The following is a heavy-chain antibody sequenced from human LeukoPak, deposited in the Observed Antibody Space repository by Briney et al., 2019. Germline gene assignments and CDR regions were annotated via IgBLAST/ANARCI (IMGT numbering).Heavy chain of an antibody. CDR3: ARDDNVVVAASRPLGYYYMDV. CDR2: ISAYNGNT. V-gene: IGHV1-18*01. CDR1: GYTFTSYG. D-gene: IGHD2-2*02. Sequence: ASVKVSCKASGYTFTSYGISWVRQAPGQGLEWMGWISAYNGNTNYAQKLQGRVTMTTDTSTSTAYMELRSLRSDDTAVYYCARDDNVVVAASRPLGYYYMDVWGKGTTVTVSS. J-gene: IGHJ6*03.